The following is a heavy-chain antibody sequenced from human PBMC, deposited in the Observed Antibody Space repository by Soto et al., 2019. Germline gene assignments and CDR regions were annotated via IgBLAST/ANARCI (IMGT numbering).Heavy chain of an antibody. J-gene: IGHJ3*02. CDR2: INYSGTT. CDR1: GGSISSGNW. Sequence: QVQLQESGPGLVKPSETLSLTCAVSGGSISSGNWWSWVRQPPGKGLEWIGAINYSGTTNYNPSLKCRLTIELDKSKNEFSLNLTSVTAAATAVYYCVRQNQGAIDIWRQGTMVTVSS. V-gene: IGHV4-4*02. CDR3: VRQNQGAIDI.